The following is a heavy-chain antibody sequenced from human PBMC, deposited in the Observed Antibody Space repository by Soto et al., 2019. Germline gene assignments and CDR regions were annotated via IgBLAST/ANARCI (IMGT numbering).Heavy chain of an antibody. V-gene: IGHV1-8*01. CDR3: ARDYGDYSGDY. CDR2: MIPNSGKI. Sequence: QVQLVQSGAEVKKPGASVKVSCKASGYTFSSYDINWVRQATGQGLEWMGWMIPNSGKIGYAKKFQGRPTMTRNTSISTDYMELSSLRSEDTAVYYCARDYGDYSGDYWGQGTLVTVSS. J-gene: IGHJ4*02. D-gene: IGHD4-17*01. CDR1: GYTFSSYD.